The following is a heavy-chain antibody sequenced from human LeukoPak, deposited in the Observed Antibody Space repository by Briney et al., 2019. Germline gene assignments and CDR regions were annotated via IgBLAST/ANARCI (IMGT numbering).Heavy chain of an antibody. CDR3: ARVRYVDTAMVPFDY. J-gene: IGHJ4*02. V-gene: IGHV3-30*04. Sequence: GRSLRLSCAASGFTFSSYAMHWVRQAPGKGLEWVAVISCDGSNKYYADSVKGRFTISRDNSKNTLYLQMNSLRAEDTAVYYCARVRYVDTAMVPFDYWGQGTLVTVSS. CDR1: GFTFSSYA. D-gene: IGHD5-18*01. CDR2: ISCDGSNK.